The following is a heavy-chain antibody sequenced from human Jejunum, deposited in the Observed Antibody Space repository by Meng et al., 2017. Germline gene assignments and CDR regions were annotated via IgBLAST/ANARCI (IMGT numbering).Heavy chain of an antibody. CDR2: VYAGGST. Sequence: SETLSLTCTVSAGSSVDSINNLYWSWFWQPAGKGLEWIGRVYAGGSTKYNPSLKSRVTMSLDTSKNQFSLKLSSMTAADTAVYYGARDKVAVSGRWFDPWGQGTLVTVSS. V-gene: IGHV4-4*07. D-gene: IGHD6-19*01. CDR3: ARDKVAVSGRWFDP. J-gene: IGHJ5*02. CDR1: AGSSVDSINNLY.